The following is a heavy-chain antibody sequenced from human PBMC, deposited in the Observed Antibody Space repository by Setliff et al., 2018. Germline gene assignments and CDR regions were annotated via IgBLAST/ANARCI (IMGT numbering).Heavy chain of an antibody. CDR2: ISGSGSA. V-gene: IGHV4-38-2*02. Sequence: PSETLSLTCAVSGFPITNGYYWGWIRQSPGKQLEWIGRISGSGSATYNPSLKSRVSIFIDASNNQVSLDLSSVTAADSAVYYCARDITREPYTGGFYHFDPWGQGALVTVSS. CDR3: ARDITREPYTGGFYHFDP. D-gene: IGHD3-16*01. CDR1: GFPITNGYY. J-gene: IGHJ5*02.